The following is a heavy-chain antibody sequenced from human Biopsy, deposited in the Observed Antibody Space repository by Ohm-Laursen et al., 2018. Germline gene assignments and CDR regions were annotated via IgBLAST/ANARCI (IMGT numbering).Heavy chain of an antibody. CDR2: IDWDDAK. CDR1: GSSLNTRGMS. D-gene: IGHD2-2*02. Sequence: TQTLTLTGTLSGSSLNTRGMSVTWIRQPPGKALEWLARIDWDDAKFYSESLKTRLTISKGTSENHVVLTLSDVAPVDTATYYCARIPILVVPAAIVYRHRRHLQGLDVWGQGTTVIVSS. CDR3: ARIPILVVPAAIVYRHRRHLQGLDV. J-gene: IGHJ6*02. V-gene: IGHV2-70*16.